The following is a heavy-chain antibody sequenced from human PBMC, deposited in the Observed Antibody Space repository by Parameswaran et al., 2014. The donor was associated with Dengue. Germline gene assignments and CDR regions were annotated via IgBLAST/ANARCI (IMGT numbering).Heavy chain of an antibody. CDR1: ISVA. V-gene: IGHV6-1*01. J-gene: IGHJ5*02. CDR3: ARGRWCSSTSCYEERYSWFDP. Sequence: ISVARWIRQSPSRGLEWLGRTYYRSKWYNDYAVSVKSRITINPDTSKNQFSLQLNSVTPEDTAVYYCARGRWCSSTSCYEERYSWFDPWGQGTLVTVSS. D-gene: IGHD2-2*01. CDR2: TYYRSKWYN.